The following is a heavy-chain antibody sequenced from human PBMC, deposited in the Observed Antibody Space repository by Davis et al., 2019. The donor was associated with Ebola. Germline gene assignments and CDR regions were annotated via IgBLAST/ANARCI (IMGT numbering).Heavy chain of an antibody. V-gene: IGHV4-61*01. CDR1: GGSISSSSYY. CDR3: ARYVGLGLRFLEWPLFDP. J-gene: IGHJ5*02. Sequence: PSETLSLTCTVSGGSISSSSYYWSWIRQPPGKGLEWIGYIYYSGSTNYNPSLKSRVTISVDTSKNQFSLKLSSVTAADTAVYYCARYVGLGLRFLEWPLFDPWGQGTLVTVSS. D-gene: IGHD3-3*01. CDR2: IYYSGST.